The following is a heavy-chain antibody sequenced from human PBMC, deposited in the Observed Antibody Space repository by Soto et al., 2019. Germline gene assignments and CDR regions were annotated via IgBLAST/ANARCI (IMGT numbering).Heavy chain of an antibody. J-gene: IGHJ5*02. CDR2: INPSGGST. V-gene: IGHV1-46*01. CDR3: ARASGSSYWFAP. CDR1: GYTFTSYS. Sequence: ASVKVSSKASGYTFTSYSMHSVRQAPGQGLEWMGWINPSGGSTSYAQKFQGRVTMTRDTSTSTAYMELRSLRSDDTPVYYCARASGSSYWFAPWGQRTLVTVSS. D-gene: IGHD1-26*01.